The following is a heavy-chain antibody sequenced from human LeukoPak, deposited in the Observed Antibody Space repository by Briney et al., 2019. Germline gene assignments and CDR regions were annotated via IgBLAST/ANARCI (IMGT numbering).Heavy chain of an antibody. CDR1: GGSISSYY. CDR2: IYYSGST. V-gene: IGHV4-59*01. Sequence: SETLSLTCTVSGGSISSYYWSWIRQPPGKGLEWIGCIYYSGSTEYNPSLKRRVTISVDTSKNQFSLKLRSVTAADTAVYYCARDSRFSSIAARYLDVFDIWGQGTMVTVSS. J-gene: IGHJ3*02. D-gene: IGHD6-6*01. CDR3: ARDSRFSSIAARYLDVFDI.